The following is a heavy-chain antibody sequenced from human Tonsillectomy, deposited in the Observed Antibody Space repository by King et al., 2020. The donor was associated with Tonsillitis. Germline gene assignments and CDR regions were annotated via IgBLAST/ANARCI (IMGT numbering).Heavy chain of an antibody. CDR3: ARAGYSGGWYFDY. Sequence: QLQESGPGLVKPSQTLSLTCTVSGGSISSGTYFWNWVRQPAGKGLEWIGRIHSSGSTNYNPSLKSRVTISLDTSTNQFSLKLNSVTVADAAVYYCARAGYSGGWYFDYWGQGTLVTVS. V-gene: IGHV4-61*02. D-gene: IGHD6-19*01. CDR1: GGSISSGTYF. J-gene: IGHJ4*02. CDR2: IHSSGST.